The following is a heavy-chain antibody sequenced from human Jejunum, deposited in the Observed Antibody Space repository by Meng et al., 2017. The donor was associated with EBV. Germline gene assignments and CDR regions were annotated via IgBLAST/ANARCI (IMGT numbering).Heavy chain of an antibody. V-gene: IGHV4-61*01. CDR3: AGLRYSGYDRAFDY. CDR2: IYYSGST. Sequence: QLQLQVSAPGLVNPSKTLSLTCTVSGGSVNSGNVYWSWNRQPPGKGLEWIGYIYYSGSTNYIPSLKSRVTISLDTSKNQFSLKLSSVTAADTAVYYCAGLRYSGYDRAFDYWGQGALVTVSS. D-gene: IGHD5-12*01. J-gene: IGHJ4*02. CDR1: GGSVNSGNVY.